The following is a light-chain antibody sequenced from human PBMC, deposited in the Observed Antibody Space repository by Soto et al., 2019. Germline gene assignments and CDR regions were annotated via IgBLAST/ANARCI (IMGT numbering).Light chain of an antibody. CDR1: QSVRSNY. J-gene: IGKJ4*01. CDR2: DAS. Sequence: EIVLTQSPDTLSLSPGARATLSCRASQSVRSNYLAWYQQKPGQAPRFLIYDASSRATVIPDRFSGSGSGTDFTLTISRLEPEDFAVYYCQQYGSSPLTFGGWTKVEIK. CDR3: QQYGSSPLT. V-gene: IGKV3-20*01.